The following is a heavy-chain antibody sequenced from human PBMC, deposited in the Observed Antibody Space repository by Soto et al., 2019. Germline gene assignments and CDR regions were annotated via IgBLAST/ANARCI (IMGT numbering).Heavy chain of an antibody. CDR2: ISAYNGNT. Sequence: QVQLVQSGAEVKKPGASVKVSCKASGYTFTSYGISWVRQAPGQGLEWMGWISAYNGNTNYAQKLQGRVTMTTDTSTSTAYMELRRLRSDDTAVYYCARDPSAYYDFWSGYQIFDYWGQGTLVTVSS. J-gene: IGHJ4*02. CDR1: GYTFTSYG. CDR3: ARDPSAYYDFWSGYQIFDY. V-gene: IGHV1-18*04. D-gene: IGHD3-3*01.